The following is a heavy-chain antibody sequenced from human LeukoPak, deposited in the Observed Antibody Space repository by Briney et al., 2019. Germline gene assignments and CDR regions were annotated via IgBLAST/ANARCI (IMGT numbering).Heavy chain of an antibody. CDR1: GFTFSSYA. CDR3: AREGPYDYGDY. Sequence: GGSLRLSCAASGFTFSSYAMSWVRQAPGKGLEWVSSISSSSSYIYYADSVKGRFTISRDNAKNSLYLQMNSLRAEDTAVYYCAREGPYDYGDYWGQGTLVTVSS. V-gene: IGHV3-21*01. D-gene: IGHD2-8*01. J-gene: IGHJ4*02. CDR2: ISSSSSYI.